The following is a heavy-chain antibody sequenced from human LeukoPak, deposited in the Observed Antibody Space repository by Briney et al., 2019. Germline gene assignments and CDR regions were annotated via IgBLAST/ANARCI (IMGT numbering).Heavy chain of an antibody. J-gene: IGHJ4*02. Sequence: PGRSLRLSCAASGFTFSSYAMHWVRQAPGKGLEWVAVISYDGSNKYYADSVKGRFTISRDNSKNTLYLQMNSLRAEDTAVYYCARGIAAFDYWGQGTLATVSS. CDR3: ARGIAAFDY. CDR2: ISYDGSNK. CDR1: GFTFSSYA. V-gene: IGHV3-30-3*01. D-gene: IGHD6-6*01.